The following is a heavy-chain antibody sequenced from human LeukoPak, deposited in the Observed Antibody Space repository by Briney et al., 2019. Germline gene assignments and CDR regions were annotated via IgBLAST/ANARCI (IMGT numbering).Heavy chain of an antibody. V-gene: IGHV4-61*02. D-gene: IGHD6-19*01. CDR2: ISSTGRT. CDR3: AKGAGPPWFDP. J-gene: IGHJ5*02. Sequence: SETLSLTCTVSGASISSDTYFWSWFRQPAGKGLEWIGRISSTGRTDYNPSLTSRVTISVDTSKNQLSMKLSSVTAADTAVYYCAKGAGPPWFDPWGQGTLVTVSS. CDR1: GASISSDTYF.